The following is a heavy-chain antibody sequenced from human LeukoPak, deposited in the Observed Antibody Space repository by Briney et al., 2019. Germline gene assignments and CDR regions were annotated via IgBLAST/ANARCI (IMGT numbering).Heavy chain of an antibody. Sequence: PSETLSLTCAVYGGSFSGYYWSWIRQPPGKGLEWIGEINHSGSTNYNPSLKSRVTISVDTSKNQFSLKLSSVTAADTAVYYCARANYDYVWGSYRPRGWFDPWGQGTLVTVSS. D-gene: IGHD3-16*02. J-gene: IGHJ5*02. CDR2: INHSGST. V-gene: IGHV4-34*01. CDR1: GGSFSGYY. CDR3: ARANYDYVWGSYRPRGWFDP.